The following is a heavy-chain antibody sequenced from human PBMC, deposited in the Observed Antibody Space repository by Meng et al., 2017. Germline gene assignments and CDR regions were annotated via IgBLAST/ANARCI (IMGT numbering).Heavy chain of an antibody. CDR1: GASISSAVF. D-gene: IGHD2-2*02. J-gene: IGHJ5*02. CDR2: ISYSGAT. Sequence: QVQLQESGPRLVRPSQTLSLTGPVSGASISSAVFWIWIRQPPGKDLEWIGYISYSGATHYNPSLKSRLTISVDTAKNQFSLSLSSVTAADTAVYYCARVVGDCASCYKGWFDPWGQGTLVTVSS. CDR3: ARVVGDCASCYKGWFDP. V-gene: IGHV4-30-4*01.